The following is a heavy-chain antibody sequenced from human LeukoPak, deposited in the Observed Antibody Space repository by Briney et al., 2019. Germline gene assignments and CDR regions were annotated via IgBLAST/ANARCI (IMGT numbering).Heavy chain of an antibody. D-gene: IGHD2-15*01. V-gene: IGHV4-34*01. Sequence: SETLSLTCAVHGRSFSGYYWSWIRQPPGKGLERIGEINHSGSTNYNPSLKSRVTISVDTSKNQFSLKLSSVTAADTPVYYCARGLVVVAATPTPYFDYWGQGTLVTVSS. CDR1: GRSFSGYY. CDR2: INHSGST. J-gene: IGHJ4*02. CDR3: ARGLVVVAATPTPYFDY.